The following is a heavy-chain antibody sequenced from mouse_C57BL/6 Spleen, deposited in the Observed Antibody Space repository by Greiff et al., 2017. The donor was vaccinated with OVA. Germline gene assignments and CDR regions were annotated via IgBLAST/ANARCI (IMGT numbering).Heavy chain of an antibody. CDR2: IDPSDSET. CDR3: ARGIYYDPYFDY. V-gene: IGHV1-52*01. Sequence: QVQLQQSGAELVRPGSSVKLSCKASGYTFTSYWMHWVKQRPIQGLEWIGNIDPSDSETHYNQKFKDKATLTVDKSSSTAYMQLSSLTSEDSAVYYCARGIYYDPYFDYWGQGTTLTVSS. CDR1: GYTFTSYW. J-gene: IGHJ2*01. D-gene: IGHD2-4*01.